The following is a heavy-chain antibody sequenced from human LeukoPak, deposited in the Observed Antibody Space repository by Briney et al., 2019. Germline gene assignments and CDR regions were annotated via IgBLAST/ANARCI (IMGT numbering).Heavy chain of an antibody. CDR2: IYASGST. CDR1: GGSISSYY. CDR3: ARDDGGQYTTPFDY. Sequence: KPSETLSLTCTVSGGSISSYYWSWIRQPAGKGLEWIGRIYASGSTDYNPSLKRRATMSVDTSKKQFSLELTSVTAADTAVYYCARDDGGQYTTPFDYWGQGTLVTVSS. D-gene: IGHD2-2*02. J-gene: IGHJ4*02. V-gene: IGHV4-4*07.